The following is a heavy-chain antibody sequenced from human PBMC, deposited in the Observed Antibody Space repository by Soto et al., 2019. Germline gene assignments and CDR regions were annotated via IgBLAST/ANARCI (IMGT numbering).Heavy chain of an antibody. Sequence: TLSLTCAVSGGSISSGGYSWSLIRQPPGKGLEWIGYIYHSGSTYYNPSLKSRVTISVDRSKNQFSLKLSSVTAADTAVYYCASSHAGAHITAAVHWGQGTLVTVSS. J-gene: IGHJ4*02. CDR3: ASSHAGAHITAAVH. V-gene: IGHV4-30-2*01. CDR1: GGSISSGGYS. CDR2: IYHSGST. D-gene: IGHD6-13*01.